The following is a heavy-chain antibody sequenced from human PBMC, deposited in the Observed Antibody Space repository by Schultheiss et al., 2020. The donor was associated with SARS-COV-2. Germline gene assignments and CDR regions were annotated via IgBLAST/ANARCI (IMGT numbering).Heavy chain of an antibody. CDR2: IKSKTDGGTT. D-gene: IGHD3-3*01. Sequence: GGSLRLSCAASGFTFSSYSMNWVRQAPGKGLEWVGRIKSKTDGGTTDYAAPVKGRFTISGDDSKNTLYLQMNSLKTEDTAVYYCTAYYDFWSGYYWDIDYWGQGTLVTVSS. J-gene: IGHJ4*02. V-gene: IGHV3-15*01. CDR1: GFTFSSYS. CDR3: TAYYDFWSGYYWDIDY.